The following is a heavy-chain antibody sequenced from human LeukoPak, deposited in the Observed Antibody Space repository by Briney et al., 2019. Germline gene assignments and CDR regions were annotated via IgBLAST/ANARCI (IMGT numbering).Heavy chain of an antibody. Sequence: SETLSLTCTVSGGSISNSAYYWGWIRQPPGKGLEWIGSIYYSRNTYYNPSLKSRVIISVDTSKNQFSLKLSSVTAADTAVYYCARRPNWNFEYYFDHWGQGTLVTVSS. CDR3: ARRPNWNFEYYFDH. D-gene: IGHD1-7*01. J-gene: IGHJ4*02. CDR1: GGSISNSAYY. CDR2: IYYSRNT. V-gene: IGHV4-39*01.